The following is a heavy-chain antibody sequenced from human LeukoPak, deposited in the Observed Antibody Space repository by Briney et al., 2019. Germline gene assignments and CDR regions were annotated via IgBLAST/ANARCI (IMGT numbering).Heavy chain of an antibody. J-gene: IGHJ5*02. CDR2: IYTSGST. CDR3: ARPENWNYGWFDP. V-gene: IGHV4-4*07. D-gene: IGHD1-7*01. CDR1: GGSISSYY. Sequence: SETLSLTCTVSGGSISSYYWSWFRQPAGKGLEWFGRIYTSGSTTYNHPLKSRVTMSVDTSKNQYSLKRISFTAADAAVYYCARPENWNYGWFDPWGQGTRVTVSS.